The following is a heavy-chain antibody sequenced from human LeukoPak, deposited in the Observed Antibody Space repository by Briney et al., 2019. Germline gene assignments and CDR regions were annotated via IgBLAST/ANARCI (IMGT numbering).Heavy chain of an antibody. CDR3: ARAPGVGYCSSTSCYAWNYYYGMDV. D-gene: IGHD2-2*01. Sequence: PSETLSLTCTVSGGSISSSSYYWGWIRQPPGKGLEWIGSIYYSGSTNYNPSLKSRVTISVDTSKNQFSLKLSSVTAADTAVYYCARAPGVGYCSSTSCYAWNYYYGMDVWGQGTTVTVSS. V-gene: IGHV4-39*07. J-gene: IGHJ6*02. CDR2: IYYSGST. CDR1: GGSISSSSYY.